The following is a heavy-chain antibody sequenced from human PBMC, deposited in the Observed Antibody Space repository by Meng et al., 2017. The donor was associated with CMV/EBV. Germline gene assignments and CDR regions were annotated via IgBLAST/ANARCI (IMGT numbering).Heavy chain of an antibody. D-gene: IGHD3-22*01. CDR3: ARERGDDSGYNFDS. CDR1: GGFFSVFF. Sequence: GRLRVSGPGLGKPSETLSRTCSVSGGFFSVFFWTWIRQPAGKGLEWIGRIYSTGGTNYNPSFESRVTISLDGSNNQFSLKLNSVTAADTAIYYCARERGDDSGYNFDSWGQGTLVTVSS. V-gene: IGHV4-4*07. J-gene: IGHJ4*02. CDR2: IYSTGGT.